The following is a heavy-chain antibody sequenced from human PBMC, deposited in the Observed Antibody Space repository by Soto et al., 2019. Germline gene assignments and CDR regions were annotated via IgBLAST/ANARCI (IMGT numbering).Heavy chain of an antibody. CDR3: GRDGSGSYGGTPFDY. D-gene: IGHD3-10*01. J-gene: IGHJ4*02. Sequence: QVQLVQSGAEVKKPGASVKVSCKASGYTFTSYGISWVRQAPGQGLEWMGWISAYNGNTNYAQKLQGRVTMTTETCTITTDWELRSLRSHDTAVDYFGRDGSGSYGGTPFDYLGQGTLVTVSS. V-gene: IGHV1-18*01. CDR2: ISAYNGNT. CDR1: GYTFTSYG.